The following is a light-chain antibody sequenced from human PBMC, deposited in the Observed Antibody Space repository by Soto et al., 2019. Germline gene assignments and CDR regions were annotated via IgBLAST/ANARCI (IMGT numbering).Light chain of an antibody. CDR2: DVS. J-gene: IGLJ1*01. CDR1: SSDVGGYKY. V-gene: IGLV2-14*01. CDR3: CSYTSGSRYV. Sequence: QSALTQPASVSGSPGQSITISCTGTSSDVGGYKYVSWYQQHPDKAPKFMIYDVSIRPSGVSNRFSGSKSGNTASLTISGLQAEDEADYYCCSYTSGSRYVFGTGTKLTVL.